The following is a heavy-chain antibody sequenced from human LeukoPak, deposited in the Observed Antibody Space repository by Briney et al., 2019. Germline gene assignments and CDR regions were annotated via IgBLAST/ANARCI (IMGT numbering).Heavy chain of an antibody. CDR3: TTRLVGATGNY. J-gene: IGHJ4*02. D-gene: IGHD1-26*01. Sequence: PGGSLRLSCVASGFTFSNAWMSWVRQAPGKGLDWVGRIKGKTDGGTTDDAAPVKGRFTISRDDSKNTLYLQMNSLKIEDTAVYYCTTRLVGATGNYWGQGTLVTVSS. CDR2: IKGKTDGGTT. V-gene: IGHV3-15*01. CDR1: GFTFSNAW.